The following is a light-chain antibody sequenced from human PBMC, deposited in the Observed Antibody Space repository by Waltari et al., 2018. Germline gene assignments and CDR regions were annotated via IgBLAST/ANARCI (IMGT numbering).Light chain of an antibody. CDR1: QSLSTAQ. CDR3: QHYGNSVT. Sequence: DIELTQSPGALFLSPGARATLSCRASQSLSTAQLAWYKQRPGQAPSLVIHGASNRASGIPERFSGSGSGTVFTLTITRLEPEDFAVYYCQHYGNSVTFGGGTKVEIK. J-gene: IGKJ4*01. V-gene: IGKV3-20*01. CDR2: GAS.